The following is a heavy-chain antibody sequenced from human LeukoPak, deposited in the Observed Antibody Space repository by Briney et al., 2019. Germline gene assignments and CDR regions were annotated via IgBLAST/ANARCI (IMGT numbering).Heavy chain of an antibody. CDR1: GGSISSGSYY. J-gene: IGHJ5*02. CDR3: ASDGGSYRNWFDP. D-gene: IGHD1-26*01. V-gene: IGHV4-61*02. CDR2: IYTSGST. Sequence: SETLSLTCTVSGGSISSGSYYWSWIRQPAGKGLEWIGRIYTSGSTNYNPSLKSRVTISVDTSKNQFSLKLSSVTAADTAAYYCASDGGSYRNWFDPWGQGTLSPSPQ.